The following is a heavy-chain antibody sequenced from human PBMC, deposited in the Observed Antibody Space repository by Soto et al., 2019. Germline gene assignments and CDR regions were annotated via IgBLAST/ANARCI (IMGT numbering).Heavy chain of an antibody. CDR1: GLTLSGSS. J-gene: IGHJ6*04. CDR2: IDNAGTDS. Sequence: EVQLVESGGGLVQPGGSLRISCAASGLTLSGSSMHWVRQAPGKGLVWVSGIDNAGTDSTYADSVKGRFTISRDNAKNMVYPHMSSRRVVDTAVYYGARGWFGLDVWVKGTTVTVSS. V-gene: IGHV3-74*01. CDR3: ARGWFGLDV. D-gene: IGHD3-10*01.